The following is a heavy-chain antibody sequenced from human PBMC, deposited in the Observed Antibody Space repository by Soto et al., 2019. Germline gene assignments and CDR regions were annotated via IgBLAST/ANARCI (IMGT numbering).Heavy chain of an antibody. Sequence: EVQLVESGGGLVQPGGSLRLSCAASGFTFSDYWMHWVRQAPGKGLEWVSRIKRDGSTTNYADSVKGRFTISRDNAKNMLYFEMNSLRVEDTADYYCARGAINYYYEDVWGKGTTVTLSS. J-gene: IGHJ6*03. CDR1: GFTFSDYW. CDR3: ARGAINYYYEDV. V-gene: IGHV3-74*01. CDR2: IKRDGSTT.